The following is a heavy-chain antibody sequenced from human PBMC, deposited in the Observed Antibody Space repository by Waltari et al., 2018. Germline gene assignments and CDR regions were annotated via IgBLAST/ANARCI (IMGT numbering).Heavy chain of an antibody. D-gene: IGHD6-13*01. V-gene: IGHV1-2*02. CDR2: INPNSGGT. Sequence: QVQLVQSGAEVKKPGASVKVSCKASGYTFTGYYMHWVRQAPGQGLEWMGWINPNSGGTNYAQNFQGRVTMTRDTSISTAYMELSRLRSDDTAVYYCARDGVGSRSPGYFDYWGQGTLVTFSS. CDR1: GYTFTGYY. J-gene: IGHJ4*02. CDR3: ARDGVGSRSPGYFDY.